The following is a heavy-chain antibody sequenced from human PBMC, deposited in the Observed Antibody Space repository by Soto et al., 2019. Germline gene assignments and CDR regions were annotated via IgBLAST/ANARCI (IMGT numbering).Heavy chain of an antibody. J-gene: IGHJ4*02. CDR1: GASIITDNYF. CDR2: ISYSGRT. Sequence: SETLSLTCTVSGASIITDNYFWVWIRQSPRRGLELIGSISYSGRTYDNPSLQSRVTISIDVSKNQFSLKLTSVTTADTAVYYCARRRASDYGGNHHPYYFDRWGQGXLVTVYS. D-gene: IGHD4-17*01. V-gene: IGHV4-39*01. CDR3: ARRRASDYGGNHHPYYFDR.